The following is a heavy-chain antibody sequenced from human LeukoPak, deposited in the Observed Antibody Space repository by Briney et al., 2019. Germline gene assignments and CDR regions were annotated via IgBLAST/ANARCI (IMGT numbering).Heavy chain of an antibody. CDR2: IIPIFGTA. CDR3: ARGYDSSGYYWVY. D-gene: IGHD3-22*01. V-gene: IGHV1-69*05. CDR1: GGTFSSYA. J-gene: IGHJ4*02. Sequence: GASVEVSCKASGGTFSSYAISWVRQAPGQGLEWMGRIIPIFGTANYAQKFQGRVTITTDESTSTAYMELSSLRSEDTAIYYCARGYDSSGYYWVYWGQGTLVTVSS.